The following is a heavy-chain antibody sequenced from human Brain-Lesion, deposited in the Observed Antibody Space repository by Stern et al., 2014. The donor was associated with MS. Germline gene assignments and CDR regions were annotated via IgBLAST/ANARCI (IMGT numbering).Heavy chain of an antibody. V-gene: IGHV3-7*01. D-gene: IGHD3-22*01. Sequence: EVQLVESGGGLVQPGGSLRLSCAASGVTFSSSWMSWVRQAPGKGLEWVANIKQDGSEKYYLGSVKGRFIISRDNAKNSLYLQMHSLRAEDTAVYYCARRQGGYFDTTGNDYWGQGTLVTVSS. CDR1: GVTFSSSW. J-gene: IGHJ4*02. CDR3: ARRQGGYFDTTGNDY. CDR2: IKQDGSEK.